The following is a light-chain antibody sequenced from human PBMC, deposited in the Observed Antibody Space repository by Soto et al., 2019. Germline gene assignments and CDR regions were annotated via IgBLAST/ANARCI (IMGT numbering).Light chain of an antibody. CDR1: QTISSW. V-gene: IGKV1-5*03. CDR2: KAS. CDR3: QVLNSYPRA. Sequence: DIQMTQSPSTLSGSVGDRVTITCRASQTISSWLAWYQQKPGKAPKLLIYKASTLKSGVPSRFSGSGSGTEFTLTISSLQPDDFATYYCQVLNSYPRAFGQGTKVDIK. J-gene: IGKJ1*01.